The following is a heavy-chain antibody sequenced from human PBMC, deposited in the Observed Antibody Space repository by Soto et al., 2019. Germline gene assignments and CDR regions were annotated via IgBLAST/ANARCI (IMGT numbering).Heavy chain of an antibody. CDR2: ISYDGSYQ. CDR1: GFTFKIYG. V-gene: IGHV3-30*18. J-gene: IGHJ4*02. D-gene: IGHD1-26*01. CDR3: AQDGRSGRVTLPDH. Sequence: QAQLVESGGGEVQPGRSLRLSCAASGFTFKIYGMHWVRQAQGKGLEWVAVISYDGSYQYYSDSVKGRFPISRDNSKNTLNLQMNSLRVDDSAMYYCAQDGRSGRVTLPDHWGQGTLVTVSS.